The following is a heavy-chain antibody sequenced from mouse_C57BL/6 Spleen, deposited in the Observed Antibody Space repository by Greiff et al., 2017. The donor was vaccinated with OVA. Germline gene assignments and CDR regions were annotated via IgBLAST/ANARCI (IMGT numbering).Heavy chain of an antibody. D-gene: IGHD1-1*01. J-gene: IGHJ1*03. Sequence: EVQLVESGPGLAKPSQTLSLTCSVTGYSITSDYWNWIRKFPGNKLEYMGYISYSGSTYYNPSLKSRISITRDTSKNQYYLQLNSVTTEDTATYYCARSPSYYYGSRGWYFDVWGTGTTVTVSS. CDR1: GYSITSDY. CDR2: ISYSGST. V-gene: IGHV3-8*01. CDR3: ARSPSYYYGSRGWYFDV.